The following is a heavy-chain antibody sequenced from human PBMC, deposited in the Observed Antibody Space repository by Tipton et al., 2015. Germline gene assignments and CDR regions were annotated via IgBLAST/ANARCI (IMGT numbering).Heavy chain of an antibody. D-gene: IGHD2-2*01. V-gene: IGHV3-23*01. J-gene: IGHJ4*02. CDR2: ISNSDGNT. CDR3: AKGHCGSTGCYGKWYYFDY. Sequence: SLRLSCAASGFTFSSYDMTWVRQTPGKGLEWVSSISNSDGNTYYVGSVKGRFTISRDNSKNMVYLQMNSLRVEDTALYYCAKGHCGSTGCYGKWYYFDYWGQGTLVTVSS. CDR1: GFTFSSYD.